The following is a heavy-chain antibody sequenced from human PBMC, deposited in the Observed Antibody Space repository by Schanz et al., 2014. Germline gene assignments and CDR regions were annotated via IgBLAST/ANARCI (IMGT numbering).Heavy chain of an antibody. D-gene: IGHD5-18*01. J-gene: IGHJ3*02. CDR3: TRGGYSYALSAFDI. CDR1: GYAFSDYG. V-gene: IGHV1-18*01. Sequence: QVQLEQSGAEVKKPGASVKVSCKTSGYAFSDYGITWVRQAPGQGPEFMGWISTFRNEDTNSAQRFQGRLTMTTDTSTSTAYMELRSLRSDDTALYYCTRGGYSYALSAFDIWGQGTLVTVSS. CDR2: ISTFRNEDT.